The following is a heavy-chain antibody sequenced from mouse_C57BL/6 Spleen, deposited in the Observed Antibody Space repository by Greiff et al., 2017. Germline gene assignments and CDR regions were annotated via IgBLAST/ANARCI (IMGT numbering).Heavy chain of an antibody. CDR3: ARADYGNYFDY. Sequence: EVNLVESEGGLVQPGSSMKLSCTASGFTFSDYYMAWVRQVPEKGLEWVANINYDGSSTYYLDSLKSRFIISRDNAKNILYLQMSSLKSEDTATYYCARADYGNYFDYWGQGTTLTVSS. CDR2: INYDGSST. D-gene: IGHD2-1*01. J-gene: IGHJ2*01. V-gene: IGHV5-16*01. CDR1: GFTFSDYY.